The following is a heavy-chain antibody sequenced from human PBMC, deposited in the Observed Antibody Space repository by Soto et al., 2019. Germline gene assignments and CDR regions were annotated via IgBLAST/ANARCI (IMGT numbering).Heavy chain of an antibody. CDR3: ARDLNSGGKYWYFEI. V-gene: IGHV1-18*01. CDR2: INSFSGDT. Sequence: QVQLVQSGAEVKKPGASVKVSCKASGYTFTHYGITWVRQAPGQGLEWMGWINSFSGDTNYPQKLQGRLTMTTDTSTNTVYMELRNLRSDDTAVYYCARDLNSGGKYWYFEIWGRGTLVTVSS. D-gene: IGHD2-15*01. J-gene: IGHJ2*01. CDR1: GYTFTHYG.